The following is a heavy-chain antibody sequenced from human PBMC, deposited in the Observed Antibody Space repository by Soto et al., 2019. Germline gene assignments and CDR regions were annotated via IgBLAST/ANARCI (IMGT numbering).Heavy chain of an antibody. V-gene: IGHV3-7*01. Sequence: HPGGSLRLSCAASGFTFSSYWMSWVRQAPGKGLEWVANIKQDGSEKYYVDSVKGRFTISRDNAKNSLYLQMNSLRAEDTAVYYCARDTAVAVAYYYYYYYMDVWGKGTTVTVSS. CDR2: IKQDGSEK. CDR3: ARDTAVAVAYYYYYYYMDV. D-gene: IGHD6-19*01. CDR1: GFTFSSYW. J-gene: IGHJ6*03.